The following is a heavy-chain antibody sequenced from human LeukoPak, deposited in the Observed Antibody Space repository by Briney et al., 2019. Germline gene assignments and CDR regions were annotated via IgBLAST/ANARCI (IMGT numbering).Heavy chain of an antibody. CDR2: MNPNSGNT. CDR1: GYTFTSYD. D-gene: IGHD3-10*01. Sequence: GASVKVSCKASGYTFTSYDINWVRQATGQGLEWMGWMNPNSGNTGYAQKFQGRDTMTRNTSISTAYMELSSLRSEDTAVYYCARGPNDYYGSGSYYWGQGTLVTVSS. J-gene: IGHJ4*02. V-gene: IGHV1-8*01. CDR3: ARGPNDYYGSGSYY.